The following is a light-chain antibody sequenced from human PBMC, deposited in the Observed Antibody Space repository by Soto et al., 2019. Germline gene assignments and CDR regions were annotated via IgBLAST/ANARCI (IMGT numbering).Light chain of an antibody. J-gene: IGKJ4*01. CDR3: QQVKTYPLT. Sequence: DIQLTQSPSFLSASVGDRVTITCRASQDISSHLAWYQQKPGKAPKLLVYAASTLQSGVPSGFGGSGSGTEFTLTITSLQPEDFATYYCQQVKTYPLTFGGGTKVEIK. V-gene: IGKV1-9*01. CDR1: QDISSH. CDR2: AAS.